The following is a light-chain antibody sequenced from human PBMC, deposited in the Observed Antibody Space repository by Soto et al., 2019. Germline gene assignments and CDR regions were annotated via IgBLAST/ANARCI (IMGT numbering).Light chain of an antibody. CDR2: EVS. CDR1: SSDVGGYDY. CDR3: SSYAGTNAYVL. Sequence: QSALTQPPSASGSPGQSVTISCTGTSSDVGGYDYVSWYQRHPGKAPKLLIYEVSKRPSGVPDRFSGSKSGNTASLTGSGLQADDEADYYCSSYAGTNAYVLFRGGTQLTVL. V-gene: IGLV2-8*01. J-gene: IGLJ2*01.